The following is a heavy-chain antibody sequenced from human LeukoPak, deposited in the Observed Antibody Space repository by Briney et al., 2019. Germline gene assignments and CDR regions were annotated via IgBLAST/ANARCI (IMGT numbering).Heavy chain of an antibody. V-gene: IGHV3-7*01. J-gene: IGHJ6*02. CDR2: IKPEGSEK. D-gene: IGHD6-25*01. CDR1: GFSFTNYA. Sequence: GGSLRLSCAASGFSFTNYAMSWVRQAPGKGLEWVANIKPEGSEKYYVDSVKGRFTISRDNAKNSLYLQMNSLRAEDTAVYYCTRNRGLDVWGQGTTVTVSS. CDR3: TRNRGLDV.